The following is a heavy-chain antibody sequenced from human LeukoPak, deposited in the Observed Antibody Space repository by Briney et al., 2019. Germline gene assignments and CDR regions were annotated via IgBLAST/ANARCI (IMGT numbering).Heavy chain of an antibody. CDR1: GFTFSSYA. CDR2: ISGSGGST. Sequence: GGSLRLSCAASGFTFSSYAMSWVRQAPGKGLEGVSAISGSGGSTYYADSVKGRFTISRDNSKNTLYLQMNSLRAEDTAVYYCAKDSLVSVYYYDSSGYYHWGQGTLVTVSS. D-gene: IGHD3-22*01. CDR3: AKDSLVSVYYYDSSGYYH. V-gene: IGHV3-23*01. J-gene: IGHJ5*02.